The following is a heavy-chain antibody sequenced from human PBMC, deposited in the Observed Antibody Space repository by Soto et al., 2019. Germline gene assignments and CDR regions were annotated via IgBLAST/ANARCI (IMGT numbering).Heavy chain of an antibody. J-gene: IGHJ6*02. CDR1: GFSFTSYW. V-gene: IGHV5-10-1*01. CDR3: GLYYSYYGMDV. D-gene: IGHD3-22*01. Sequence: PGESLKISCKGAGFSFTSYWISWVRQMPGKGLEWMGRIDPSDSYTNYSPSFQGHVTISADKSISTAYLQWSSLKASDTAMYYCGLYYSYYGMDVWGQGTTVTVSS. CDR2: IDPSDSYT.